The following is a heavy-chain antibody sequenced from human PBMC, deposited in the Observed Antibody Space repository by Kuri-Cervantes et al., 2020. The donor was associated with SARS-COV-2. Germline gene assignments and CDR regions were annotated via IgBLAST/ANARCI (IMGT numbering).Heavy chain of an antibody. Sequence: ASVKVSCKASGYTFTNYYMHWVRQAPGQGLEWMGIINPSGGSTSYAQKFQGRVTISADTSISTAYLQWSSLKASDTAMYYCARLPINPYYYGSGSLYYFDYWGQGTLVTVSS. CDR3: ARLPINPYYYGSGSLYYFDY. CDR2: INPSGGST. J-gene: IGHJ4*02. D-gene: IGHD3-10*01. V-gene: IGHV1-46*01. CDR1: GYTFTNYY.